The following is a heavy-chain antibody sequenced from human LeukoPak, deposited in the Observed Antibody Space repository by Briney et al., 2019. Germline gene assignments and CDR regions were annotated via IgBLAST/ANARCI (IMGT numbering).Heavy chain of an antibody. Sequence: SETLSLTCTVSGGSISSSSYYWGWLRQPPGTGLEWIGSIYYSGSTYYNPSLKSRVTISVDTSKNQFSLKLSSVTAADTAVYYCARGDRWLQLYLPFDYWGQGTLVTVSS. CDR1: GGSISSSSYY. CDR3: ARGDRWLQLYLPFDY. D-gene: IGHD5-24*01. CDR2: IYYSGST. J-gene: IGHJ4*02. V-gene: IGHV4-39*07.